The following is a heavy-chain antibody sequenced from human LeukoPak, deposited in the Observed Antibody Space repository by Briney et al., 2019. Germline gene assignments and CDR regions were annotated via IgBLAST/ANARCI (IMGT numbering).Heavy chain of an antibody. Sequence: GTSVKVSCKASGFTFTSSAVQWVRQARGQRLEWIGWIVVGSGNTNYAQKFQERVTITRDMSTNTAYMELSSLRSEDTAVYYCAATTMVRGVIIHYYGMDVWGKGTTVTVSS. CDR3: AATTMVRGVIIHYYGMDV. V-gene: IGHV1-58*01. CDR2: IVVGSGNT. J-gene: IGHJ6*04. D-gene: IGHD3-10*01. CDR1: GFTFTSSA.